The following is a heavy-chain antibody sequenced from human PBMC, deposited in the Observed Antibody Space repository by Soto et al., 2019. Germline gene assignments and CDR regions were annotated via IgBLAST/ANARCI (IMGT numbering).Heavy chain of an antibody. V-gene: IGHV3-30*03. CDR1: GFTFSSYG. D-gene: IGHD3-16*01. CDR3: ARTAGYDYVWGSSGLDP. J-gene: IGHJ5*02. Sequence: QVRLVESGGGVVQPGRSLRLSCAASGFTFSSYGMHWVRQAPGKGLEWVTVISYDGSDKYYGDAVKGRFTISRDDSKNTVDLQMNSVREEVTAVYYCARTAGYDYVWGSSGLDPWGQGTLVTVSS. CDR2: ISYDGSDK.